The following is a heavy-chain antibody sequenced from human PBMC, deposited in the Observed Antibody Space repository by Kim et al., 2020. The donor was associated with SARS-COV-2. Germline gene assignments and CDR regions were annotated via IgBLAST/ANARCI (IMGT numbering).Heavy chain of an antibody. Sequence: SVKVSCKATGGTFSSYAIIWVRQAHGQGLEWMGGIITIFGKANYAQKFQGRVTITADESTSTAYMELSSLRSEDTAVYYCARGTAYGYVGYYYYYGMDVWGKGTTVTVSS. J-gene: IGHJ6*04. CDR3: ARGTAYGYVGYYYYYGMDV. D-gene: IGHD5-18*01. CDR1: GGTFSSYA. CDR2: IITIFGKA. V-gene: IGHV1-69*13.